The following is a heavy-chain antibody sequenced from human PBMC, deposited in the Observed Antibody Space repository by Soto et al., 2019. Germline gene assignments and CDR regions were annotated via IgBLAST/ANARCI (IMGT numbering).Heavy chain of an antibody. CDR3: ARESRHSGSYVFYDY. Sequence: ASVKVSCKASGYTFTSYGISWVRQAPGQGLEWMGWISTYNSNTNYAQKLQGRVTMTTDTSTSTAYMELRSLRSDDTAVYYCARESRHSGSYVFYDYWGQGTLVTVSS. CDR2: ISTYNSNT. V-gene: IGHV1-18*04. D-gene: IGHD1-26*01. J-gene: IGHJ4*02. CDR1: GYTFTSYG.